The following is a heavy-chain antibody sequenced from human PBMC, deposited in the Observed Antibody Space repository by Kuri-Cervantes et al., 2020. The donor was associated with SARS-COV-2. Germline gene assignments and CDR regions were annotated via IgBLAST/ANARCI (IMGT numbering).Heavy chain of an antibody. CDR3: ARGHGAWENEVDYFDY. Sequence: SQTLSLTCAVSNFPINSDFSWSWIRQPPGKGLEWIGEINHSGSTNYNPSLKSRVTISVDTSKNQFSLKLSSVTAADTAVYYCARGHGAWENEVDYFDYWGQGTLVTVSS. CDR1: NFPINSDFS. D-gene: IGHD1-26*01. J-gene: IGHJ4*02. V-gene: IGHV4-34*01. CDR2: INHSGST.